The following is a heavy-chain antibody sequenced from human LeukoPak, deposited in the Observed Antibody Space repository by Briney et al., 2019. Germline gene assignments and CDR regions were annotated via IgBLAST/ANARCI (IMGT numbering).Heavy chain of an antibody. CDR1: GGSISGSDYY. V-gene: IGHV4-39*01. Sequence: SETLSLTCTVSGGSISGSDYYWGWIRQPPGKGLEWIGIVYYSEVTYSNPSLKSRVAISVDTSKNQFSLTLSSVTAADTAVYYCARWVTTATTGAFDMWGQGTMLTVSS. CDR2: VYYSEVT. D-gene: IGHD1-1*01. J-gene: IGHJ3*02. CDR3: ARWVTTATTGAFDM.